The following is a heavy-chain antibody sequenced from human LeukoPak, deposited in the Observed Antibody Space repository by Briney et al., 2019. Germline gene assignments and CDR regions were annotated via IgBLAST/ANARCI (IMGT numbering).Heavy chain of an antibody. CDR3: ASYSSSWYDAYDI. D-gene: IGHD6-13*01. CDR1: GFTFSSYA. V-gene: IGHV3-30-3*01. CDR2: ISYDGSNK. J-gene: IGHJ3*02. Sequence: GRSLRLSCAASGFTFSSYAMHWVRQAPGKGLEWVAVISYDGSNKYYADSVKGRFTISRDNSKNTLYLQMNSLRAEDTAVYYCASYSSSWYDAYDIWGQGTMVTVSS.